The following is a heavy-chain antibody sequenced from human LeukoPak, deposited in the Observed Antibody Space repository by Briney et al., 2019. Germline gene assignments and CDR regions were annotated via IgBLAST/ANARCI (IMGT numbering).Heavy chain of an antibody. CDR3: ARQENGSGTYLSYFDS. J-gene: IGHJ4*02. V-gene: IGHV4-39*01. CDR2: IYYSKNT. CDR1: GGSISSSSAY. D-gene: IGHD3-10*01. Sequence: SETQFSSCTVSGGSISSSSAYWGWIRQHPGKGLEWIGSIYYSKNTYYNPSLKSRVTISADTCKNQFSLTLSSVTAADTAVYYCARQENGSGTYLSYFDSCGQRNLVTVSS.